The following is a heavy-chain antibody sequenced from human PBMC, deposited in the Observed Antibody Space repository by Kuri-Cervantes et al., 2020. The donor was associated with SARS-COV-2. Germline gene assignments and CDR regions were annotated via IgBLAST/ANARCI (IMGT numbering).Heavy chain of an antibody. Sequence: LTCAASGFTFSSYWMSWVRQAPGKGLEWVANIKQDGSEKYYVDSVKGRFTISRDNSKNMVYLQMNSLRAEDTAIYYCAKDQYSSGWYPHYWGQGILVTVSS. V-gene: IGHV3-7*03. CDR2: IKQDGSEK. D-gene: IGHD6-19*01. CDR1: GFTFSSYW. J-gene: IGHJ4*02. CDR3: AKDQYSSGWYPHY.